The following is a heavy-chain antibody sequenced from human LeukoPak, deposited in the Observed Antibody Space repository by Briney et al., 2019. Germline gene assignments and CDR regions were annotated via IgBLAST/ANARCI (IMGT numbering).Heavy chain of an antibody. J-gene: IGHJ4*02. CDR3: ARSGVWSKGPDY. CDR2: IYSDDNTT. CDR1: GFTFNTYW. D-gene: IGHD1-26*01. V-gene: IGHV3-74*01. Sequence: GGSLRLSCAASGFTFNTYWMHWVRQAPGKGLAWVSRIYSDDNTTTYADSVMGRLTISRDNAKNTLYLQMNNLRAEDTAVYYCARSGVWSKGPDYWGQGALVTVSS.